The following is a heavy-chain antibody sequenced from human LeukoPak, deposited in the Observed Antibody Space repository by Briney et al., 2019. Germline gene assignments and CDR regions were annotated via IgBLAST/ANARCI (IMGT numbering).Heavy chain of an antibody. D-gene: IGHD2-2*01. CDR2: IDGSGTT. CDR1: GGTITSDGYH. V-gene: IGHV4-31*03. CDR3: ARLTGTSYLDY. Sequence: SQTLSLTCTVSGGTITSDGYHWSWPRQPPGRGLEWGGYIDGSGTTYYNPSLKSRVTISEDSSRNQFSLKLSSVTAADTAVYYCARLTGTSYLDYRGQGALGTVSS. J-gene: IGHJ4*02.